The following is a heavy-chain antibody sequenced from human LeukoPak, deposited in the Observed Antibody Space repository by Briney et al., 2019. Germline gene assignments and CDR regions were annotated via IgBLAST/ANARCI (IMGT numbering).Heavy chain of an antibody. D-gene: IGHD2-21*01. CDR2: INQDESEK. V-gene: IGHV3-7*02. Sequence: GGSLRLSCAGSGFTFSSYWMNWVRQAPGKGLEWVASINQDESEKYYVDSVKGRFTISRDNAKNSLYLQMNSLRAEDTAVYYCATYSAFDICGHGTMVTVSS. CDR1: GFTFSSYW. CDR3: ATYSAFDI. J-gene: IGHJ3*02.